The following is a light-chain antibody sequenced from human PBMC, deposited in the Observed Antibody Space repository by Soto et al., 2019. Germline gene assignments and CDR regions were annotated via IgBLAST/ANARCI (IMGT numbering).Light chain of an antibody. J-gene: IGKJ5*01. CDR3: QQYNDWPPIT. CDR1: QRVSSSY. V-gene: IGKV3-15*01. Sequence: KYPAPPSVFPGGRAPLSCKAQRVSSSYLAWYQQKPGQAPRLLIYDASTRATVIPARFSGSGSGTEFTLTISSLQSEDFAVYYCQQYNDWPPITSGQGTRLEIK. CDR2: DAS.